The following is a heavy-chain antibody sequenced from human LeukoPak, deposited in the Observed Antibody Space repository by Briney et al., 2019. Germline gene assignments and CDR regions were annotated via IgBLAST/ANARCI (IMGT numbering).Heavy chain of an antibody. V-gene: IGHV4-59*01. D-gene: IGHD3-3*01. CDR3: ARRSDWFDY. Sequence: PSETLSLTCAVYGGSFSGYYWSWIRQPPGKGLEWIGYIYYSGSTNYNPSLKSRVTISVDTSKNQFSLKLNSVTAADTGVYYCARRSDWFDYWGQGTLVTVSS. CDR2: IYYSGST. CDR1: GGSFSGYY. J-gene: IGHJ5*01.